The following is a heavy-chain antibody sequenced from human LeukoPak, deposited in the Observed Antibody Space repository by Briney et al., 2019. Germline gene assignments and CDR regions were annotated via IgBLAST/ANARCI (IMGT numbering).Heavy chain of an antibody. CDR2: IYTSGSA. CDR3: AREDVYYYDSSGYSATGVDY. J-gene: IGHJ4*02. D-gene: IGHD3-22*01. CDR1: GGSISSGSYY. Sequence: SQTLSLTCTVSGGSISSGSYYWSWIRQPAGKGLEWIGRIYTSGSANYNPSLKSRVTISVDTFKNQFSLKLSSVTAADTAVYYCAREDVYYYDSSGYSATGVDYWGQGTLVTVSS. V-gene: IGHV4-61*02.